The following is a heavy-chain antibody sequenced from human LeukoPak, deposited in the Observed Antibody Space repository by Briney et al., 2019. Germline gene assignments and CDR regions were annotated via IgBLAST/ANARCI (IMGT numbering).Heavy chain of an antibody. Sequence: GRSLRLSCAVSGFSFRDFGFHWVRQAPGKGLEGVAVTWFDGSQKYYADSVKGRFTISRDNSKNTLYLEMNSLRVEDTAVYYCAKWEGTRQFYFGYWGQGTLVTVSS. D-gene: IGHD1-26*01. CDR3: AKWEGTRQFYFGY. CDR1: GFSFRDFG. J-gene: IGHJ4*02. CDR2: TWFDGSQK. V-gene: IGHV3-33*06.